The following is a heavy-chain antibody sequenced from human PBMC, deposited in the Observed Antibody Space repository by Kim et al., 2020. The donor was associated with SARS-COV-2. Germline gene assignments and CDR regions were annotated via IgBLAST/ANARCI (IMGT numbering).Heavy chain of an antibody. CDR2: ISSSSSYI. CDR3: AGEAYGVPAASEYFQH. CDR1: GFTFSSYS. Sequence: GGSLRLSCAASGFTFSSYSMNWVRQAPGKGLEWVSSISSSSSYIYYADSVKGRFTISRDNAKNSLYLQMNSLRAEDTAVYYCAGEAYGVPAASEYFQHCGQGTLGTVSS. V-gene: IGHV3-21*01. J-gene: IGHJ1*01. D-gene: IGHD2-2*01.